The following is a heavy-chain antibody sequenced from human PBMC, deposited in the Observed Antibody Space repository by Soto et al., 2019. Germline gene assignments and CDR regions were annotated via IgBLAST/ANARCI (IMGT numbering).Heavy chain of an antibody. CDR1: GFTFSSYA. D-gene: IGHD5-18*01. V-gene: IGHV3-30-3*01. CDR3: ARVGRAWIQLWSLDY. CDR2: ISYDGSNK. J-gene: IGHJ4*02. Sequence: QVQLVESGGGVVQPGRSLRLSCAASGFTFSSYAMHWVRQAPGKGLEWVAVISYDGSNKYYADSVKGRFTISRDNSKNALYLQMTSLRAEDTAVYYCARVGRAWIQLWSLDYWGQGTLVTVSS.